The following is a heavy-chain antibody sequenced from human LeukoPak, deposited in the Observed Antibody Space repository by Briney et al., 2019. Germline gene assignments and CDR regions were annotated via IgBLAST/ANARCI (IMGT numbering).Heavy chain of an antibody. D-gene: IGHD1-7*01. Sequence: PSETLSLTCTVSGGSISSGDYYWSWIRQPPGKGLEWIGYIYYSGSTYYNPSLKSRVTISVDTSKNQFSLKLSSVTAADTAVYYCARELPTGTTARGTFDYWGQGTLVTVSS. CDR3: ARELPTGTTARGTFDY. CDR1: GGSISSGDYY. J-gene: IGHJ4*02. V-gene: IGHV4-30-4*08. CDR2: IYYSGST.